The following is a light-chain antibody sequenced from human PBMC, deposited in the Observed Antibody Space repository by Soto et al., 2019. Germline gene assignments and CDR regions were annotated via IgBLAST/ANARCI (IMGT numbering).Light chain of an antibody. CDR2: RNN. J-gene: IGLJ2*01. V-gene: IGLV1-47*01. CDR3: GGWDDSLSGPV. Sequence: QSVLTQPPSASGTPGQRVNISCSGSSSNIGSNYVYWYRQFPGTAPKLLIQRNNQRPSGVPARFSGSKSGTSASLAISGLRSEDEADYYCGGWDDSLSGPVFGGGTKVPVL. CDR1: SSNIGSNY.